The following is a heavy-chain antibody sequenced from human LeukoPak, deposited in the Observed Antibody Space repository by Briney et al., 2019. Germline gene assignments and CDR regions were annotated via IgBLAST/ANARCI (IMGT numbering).Heavy chain of an antibody. CDR3: AKDMTPISYYYYYMDV. V-gene: IGHV3-30*02. Sequence: GGSLRLSCAASGFTFSSYAMSWVRQAPGKGLEWVAFIRYDGSNKYYADSVEGRFTISRDNSKNTLYLQMDSLRAEDTAVYYCAKDMTPISYYYYYMDVWGKGTTVTVSS. CDR1: GFTFSSYA. D-gene: IGHD3-16*01. CDR2: IRYDGSNK. J-gene: IGHJ6*03.